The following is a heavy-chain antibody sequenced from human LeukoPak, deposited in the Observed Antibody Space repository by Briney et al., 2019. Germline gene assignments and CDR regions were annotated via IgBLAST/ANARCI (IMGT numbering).Heavy chain of an antibody. J-gene: IGHJ3*02. CDR1: SYTFTSYG. V-gene: IGHV1-18*01. CDR2: ISGYNGNT. CDR3: ARAGSSGWYWGRAFDI. Sequence: ASVEVSCKASSYTFTSYGISWVRQAPGQGLEWMGWISGYNGNTNYAQKLQGRVTMTTDTSTSTAYMELRSLRSDDTAVYYCARAGSSGWYWGRAFDIWGQGTMVTVSS. D-gene: IGHD6-19*01.